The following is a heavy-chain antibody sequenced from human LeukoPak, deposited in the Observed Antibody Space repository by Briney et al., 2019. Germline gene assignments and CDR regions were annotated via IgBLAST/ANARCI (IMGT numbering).Heavy chain of an antibody. D-gene: IGHD6-6*01. Sequence: PSETLSLTCSVSGGSISSYYWSWIRQPPGKGLEWIGYIYTSGSTNYNPSLKSRVTISVDTSKNQFSLKLSSVTAADTAVYYCARLDSSSSFVPWGQGTLVTVSS. J-gene: IGHJ5*02. CDR1: GGSISSYY. CDR3: ARLDSSSSFVP. CDR2: IYTSGST. V-gene: IGHV4-4*09.